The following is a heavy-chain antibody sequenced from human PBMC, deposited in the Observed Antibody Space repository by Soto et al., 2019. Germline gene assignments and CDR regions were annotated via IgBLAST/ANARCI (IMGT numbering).Heavy chain of an antibody. V-gene: IGHV4-59*01. CDR2: IYYSGST. D-gene: IGHD2-2*01. Sequence: QVQLQESGPGLVKPSETLSLTCTVSGGSISSYYWSWIRQPPGKGLEWIGYIYYSGSTNYNPSLKRRVTIAVDTSKNQFSLKLSSVTAADTAVYYCAGSSLGYCSSTSCYDLYYYYYYYMDVWGKGTTVTVSS. J-gene: IGHJ6*03. CDR1: GGSISSYY. CDR3: AGSSLGYCSSTSCYDLYYYYYYYMDV.